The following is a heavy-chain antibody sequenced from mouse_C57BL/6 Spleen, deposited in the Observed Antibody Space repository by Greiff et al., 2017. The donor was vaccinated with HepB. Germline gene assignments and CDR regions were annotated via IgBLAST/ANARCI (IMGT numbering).Heavy chain of an antibody. CDR2: IDPSDSYT. CDR1: GYTFTSYW. Sequence: QVQLQQSGAELVMPGASVKLSCKASGYTFTSYWMHWVKQRPGQGLEWIGEIDPSDSYTNYNQKFKGKSTLTVDKSSSTAYMQLSSLTSEDSAVYYCARSGDYDRGYYFDYWGQGTTLTVSS. V-gene: IGHV1-69*01. CDR3: ARSGDYDRGYYFDY. J-gene: IGHJ2*01. D-gene: IGHD2-4*01.